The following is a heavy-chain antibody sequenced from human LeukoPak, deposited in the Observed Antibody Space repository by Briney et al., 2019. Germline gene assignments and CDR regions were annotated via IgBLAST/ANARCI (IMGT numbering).Heavy chain of an antibody. Sequence: PGGSLRLSCAASGFTFRGYWMNWVRQAPGKGLEWVANIKQDGSEQYYVDSVKGRFTISRDNAKNSLSLQMNSLRAEDTAVYYCARPLLYYYGSETYFWFDPWGQGTLVTVSS. CDR3: ARPLLYYYGSETYFWFDP. V-gene: IGHV3-7*01. CDR2: IKQDGSEQ. CDR1: GFTFRGYW. J-gene: IGHJ5*02. D-gene: IGHD3-10*01.